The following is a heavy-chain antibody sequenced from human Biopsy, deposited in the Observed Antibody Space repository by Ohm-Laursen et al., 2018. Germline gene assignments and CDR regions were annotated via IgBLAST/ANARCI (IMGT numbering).Heavy chain of an antibody. D-gene: IGHD1-26*01. J-gene: IGHJ3*02. CDR1: GGSSTGYE. Sequence: PSETLSLTGSGSGGSSTGYEWSWIRLAPGKGLVWNGYIYYSGGTKYNPSLASRVTFSVDMYKCQFSLKLYSVKDADTAVYYCARVETGTYDALDIWGQGTLVAVSA. V-gene: IGHV4-59*01. CDR3: ARVETGTYDALDI. CDR2: IYYSGGT.